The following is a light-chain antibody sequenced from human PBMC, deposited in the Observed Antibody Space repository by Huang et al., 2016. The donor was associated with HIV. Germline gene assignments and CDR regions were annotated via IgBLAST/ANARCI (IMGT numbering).Light chain of an antibody. J-gene: IGKJ1*01. V-gene: IGKV1-39*01. Sequence: DIQMTQSPSSLSASVGDRVTITCRASQSITTYLNWYQQKPGKAPTLLIYATDSLQSGVPSRFSGHGSGTEFTLTISSLQPDDFATYYCQQGYTTSWTFGPGTKVE. CDR1: QSITTY. CDR2: ATD. CDR3: QQGYTTSWT.